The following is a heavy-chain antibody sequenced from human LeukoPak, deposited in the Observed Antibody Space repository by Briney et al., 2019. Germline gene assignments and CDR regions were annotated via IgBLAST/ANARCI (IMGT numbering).Heavy chain of an antibody. CDR2: IKSKTDGGTT. D-gene: IGHD3-10*01. CDR3: TTEPYYGSAFDY. Sequence: GGSLRLSCAASGFTFSNAWMSWVRQAPGKGLEWVGRIKSKTDGGTTDYGAPVKGRFTISRDDSKNTLYLQMNSLKTEDTAVYYCTTEPYYGSAFDYWGQGTLVTVSS. CDR1: GFTFSNAW. V-gene: IGHV3-15*01. J-gene: IGHJ4*02.